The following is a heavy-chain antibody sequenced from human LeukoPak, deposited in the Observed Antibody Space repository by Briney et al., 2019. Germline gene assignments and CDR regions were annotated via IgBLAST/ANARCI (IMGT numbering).Heavy chain of an antibody. CDR3: AHVRVGVFDYTYYFDS. Sequence: SGPTLVKPTQTLTLTCTFSGFSLSTSGVGVGWIRQPPGKALEWPALIYWNDDERYSPSLKTRLTITKDTSENQVVLTVTNMDPVDTATYYCAHVRVGVFDYTYYFDSWGQGTPVTVST. D-gene: IGHD3-3*01. J-gene: IGHJ4*02. CDR1: GFSLSTSGVG. CDR2: IYWNDDE. V-gene: IGHV2-5*01.